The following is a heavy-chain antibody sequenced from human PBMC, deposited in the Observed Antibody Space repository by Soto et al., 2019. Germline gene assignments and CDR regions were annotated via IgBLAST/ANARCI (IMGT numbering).Heavy chain of an antibody. D-gene: IGHD6-19*01. CDR3: AKDPGDIAVAGMVEY. CDR2: ISYDGSNK. J-gene: IGHJ4*02. CDR1: GFTFSSYG. V-gene: IGHV3-30*18. Sequence: GGSLRLSCAASGFTFSSYGMHWVRQAPGKGLEWVAVISYDGSNKYYADSVKGRFTISRDNSKNTLYLQMNSLRAEDTAVYYCAKDPGDIAVAGMVEYWGQGTLVTVSS.